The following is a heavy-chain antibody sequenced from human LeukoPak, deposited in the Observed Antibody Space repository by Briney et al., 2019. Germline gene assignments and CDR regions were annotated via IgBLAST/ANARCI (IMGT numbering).Heavy chain of an antibody. CDR1: GFTFNNHA. J-gene: IGHJ4*02. CDR3: ARMWYYYDSSGIHFDY. CDR2: IYSGGST. V-gene: IGHV3-53*01. D-gene: IGHD3-22*01. Sequence: GGSLRLSCVASGFTFNNHAMTWVRQAPGKGLEWVSVIYSGGSTYYADSVKGRFTISRDNSKNTLYLQMNSLRAEDTAVYYCARMWYYYDSSGIHFDYWGQGTLVTVSS.